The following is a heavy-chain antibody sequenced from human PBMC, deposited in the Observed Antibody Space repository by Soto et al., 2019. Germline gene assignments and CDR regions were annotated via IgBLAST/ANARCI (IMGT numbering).Heavy chain of an antibody. CDR2: IIPILGIA. CDR3: ARDKSPSGIVVVITVTPDAFDI. V-gene: IGHV1-69*04. D-gene: IGHD3-22*01. Sequence: SVKVSCKASGGTFSSYTISWVRQAPGQGLEWMGRIIPILGIANYAQKFQGRVTITADKSTSTAYMELSSLRSEDTAVYYCARDKSPSGIVVVITVTPDAFDIWGQGTMVTVSS. CDR1: GGTFSSYT. J-gene: IGHJ3*02.